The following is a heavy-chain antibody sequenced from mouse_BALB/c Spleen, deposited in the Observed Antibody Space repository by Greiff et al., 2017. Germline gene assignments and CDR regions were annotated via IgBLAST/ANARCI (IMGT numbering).Heavy chain of an antibody. Sequence: EVQVVESGGGLVKPGGSLKLSCAASGFTFSSYAMSWVRQSPEKRLEWVAEISSGGSYTYYPDTVTGRFTISRDNAKNTLYLEMSSLRSEDTAMYYCAKIDGYFYAMDYWGQGTSVTVSS. D-gene: IGHD2-3*01. CDR3: AKIDGYFYAMDY. V-gene: IGHV5-9-4*01. J-gene: IGHJ4*01. CDR2: ISSGGSYT. CDR1: GFTFSSYA.